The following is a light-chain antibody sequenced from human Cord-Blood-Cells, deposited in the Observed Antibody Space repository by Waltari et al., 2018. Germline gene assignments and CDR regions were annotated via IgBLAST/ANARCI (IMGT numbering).Light chain of an antibody. CDR1: VLAKKY. V-gene: IGLV3-27*01. CDR3: YSAADNPWV. CDR2: KDS. J-gene: IGLJ3*02. Sequence: SYELTQPSSVSVSPGQTARITCSGDVLAKKYARWFQQKPGQAPVLVIYKDSERPSGSPERFSGSSSGTTVTLTISGAQVEDEADYYCYSAADNPWVFGGGTKLTVL.